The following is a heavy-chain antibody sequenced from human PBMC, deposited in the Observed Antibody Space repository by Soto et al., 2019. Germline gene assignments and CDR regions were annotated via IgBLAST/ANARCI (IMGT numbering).Heavy chain of an antibody. CDR2: LNIAGTI. CDR1: AASISSFN. V-gene: IGHV4-4*07. J-gene: IGHJ2*01. Sequence: SETLSPTCSVSAASISSFNWNWVRQPAGKGPEWVGRLNIAGTINYNPSLKSRITMSMDTSKNQISLHLRSVTAADTAIYYCARDRGEYTSSWFWYFSHWGHGTLVTVSS. CDR3: ARDRGEYTSSWFWYFSH. D-gene: IGHD6-13*01.